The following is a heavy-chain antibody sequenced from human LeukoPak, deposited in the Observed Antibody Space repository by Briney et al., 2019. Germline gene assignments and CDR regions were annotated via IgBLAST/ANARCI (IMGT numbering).Heavy chain of an antibody. J-gene: IGHJ3*01. CDR1: GFTFSSYA. CDR3: ARDRVRRPVVGPTDAFDV. CDR2: ISSDGGST. D-gene: IGHD2-21*01. V-gene: IGHV3-64*01. Sequence: GSLRLSCAASGFTFSSYAMHWVRQPPAKGLEYVSGISSDGGSTYYPNSVKGRFTISRDNSKNTLYLQMGSLRAEDMAVYYCARDRVRRPVVGPTDAFDVWGQGTMVSVSS.